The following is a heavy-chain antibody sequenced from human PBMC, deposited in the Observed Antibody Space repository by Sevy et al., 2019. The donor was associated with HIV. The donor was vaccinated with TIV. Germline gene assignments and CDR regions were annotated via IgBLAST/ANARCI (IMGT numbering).Heavy chain of an antibody. CDR3: ARLDSYSIGWSPRYYFDY. Sequence: GESLKISCKGSAYTFTTHWIGWVRQMPGKGLEWMGIMSPGDSDPRYSPSFQGLVTRSVDKSVSTAYLQWHSLETSDTAIYYCARLDSYSIGWSPRYYFDYWGQGTLVTVSS. CDR1: AYTFTTHW. D-gene: IGHD6-19*01. J-gene: IGHJ4*02. V-gene: IGHV5-51*01. CDR2: MSPGDSDP.